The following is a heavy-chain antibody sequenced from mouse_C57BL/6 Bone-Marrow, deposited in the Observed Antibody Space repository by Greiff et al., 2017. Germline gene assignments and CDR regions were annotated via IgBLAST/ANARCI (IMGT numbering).Heavy chain of an antibody. Sequence: QVQLKESGPGLVQPSQSLSITCTVSGFSLTSYGVHWVRQSPGKGLEWLGVIWRGGSTDYNAAFMSRLSITKDNSKSQVFFKMNSLQADDTAIYYCAKGGTTVVATGYFDVWGTGTTVTVSS. V-gene: IGHV2-5*01. J-gene: IGHJ1*03. CDR3: AKGGTTVVATGYFDV. D-gene: IGHD1-1*01. CDR2: IWRGGST. CDR1: GFSLTSYG.